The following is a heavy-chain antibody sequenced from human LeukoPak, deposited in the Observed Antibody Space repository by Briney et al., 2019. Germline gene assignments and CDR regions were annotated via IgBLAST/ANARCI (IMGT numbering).Heavy chain of an antibody. CDR1: GYTFTSYY. CDR3: ARVLVDYYDSSGPDY. D-gene: IGHD3-22*01. Sequence: ASVKVSCTASGYTFTSYYVHWVRQAPGQGLEWMGIINPSGGSTSYAQKFQGRVTMTRDTSTSTVYMELSSLRSEDTAVYYCARVLVDYYDSSGPDYWGQGTLVTVSS. J-gene: IGHJ4*02. CDR2: INPSGGST. V-gene: IGHV1-46*01.